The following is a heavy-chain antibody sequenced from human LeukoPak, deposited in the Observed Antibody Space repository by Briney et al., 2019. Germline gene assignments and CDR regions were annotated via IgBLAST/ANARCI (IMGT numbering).Heavy chain of an antibody. CDR3: ARHAEYNSGWHFYLDH. Sequence: SETLSLTCTVSGVSTTNGIYYWAWIRQPPGKGLEWIGSVHNVGSTYYNLSLRSRVTMSIDTSKNQLSLRLNSVTAADTAVYYCARHAEYNSGWHFYLDHWGQGILVIVSS. CDR2: VHNVGST. D-gene: IGHD6-19*01. CDR1: GVSTTNGIYY. V-gene: IGHV4-39*01. J-gene: IGHJ4*02.